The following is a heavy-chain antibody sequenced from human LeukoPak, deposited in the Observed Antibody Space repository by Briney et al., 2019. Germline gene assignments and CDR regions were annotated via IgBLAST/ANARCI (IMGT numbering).Heavy chain of an antibody. CDR1: GYTFTSYG. J-gene: IGHJ4*02. CDR2: ISAYNGNT. V-gene: IGHV1-18*01. Sequence: ASVKVSCKASGYTFTSYGISWVRQAPGQGPEWMGWISAYNGNTKDVQKFQGRVTMTTDTSTNTAYMELRSLRSDDTAVYYCARAGGAGYSSSWFDYWGQGTLVTVSS. CDR3: ARAGGAGYSSSWFDY. D-gene: IGHD6-13*01.